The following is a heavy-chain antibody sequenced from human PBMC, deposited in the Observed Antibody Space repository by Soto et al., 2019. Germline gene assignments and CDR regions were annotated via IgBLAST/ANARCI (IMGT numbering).Heavy chain of an antibody. CDR1: GFTFSSYS. Sequence: EVQLVESGGGLVQPGGSLRLSCAASGFTFSSYSMNWVRQAPGKGLEWVSYISSSSRSKYHADSVKGRFTNPRDKATNSLYLQMNSLRAEDTAVYYCALSYYGSGTSFDYWGQGTLVTVSS. D-gene: IGHD3-10*01. CDR3: ALSYYGSGTSFDY. CDR2: ISSSSRSK. V-gene: IGHV3-48*01. J-gene: IGHJ4*02.